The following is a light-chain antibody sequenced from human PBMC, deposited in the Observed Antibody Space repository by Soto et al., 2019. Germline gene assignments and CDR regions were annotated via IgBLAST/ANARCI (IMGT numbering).Light chain of an antibody. Sequence: EIVMTQSPATLSVSPGERATLSCRASQSVRSNLAWYQQKPGQAPRLLIYGASTRAPGIPARFSGSRSGTVFTLTISSLQSADFGVYYCQQYHISPPDTFGQGTKLEIK. CDR1: QSVRSN. CDR3: QQYHISPPDT. J-gene: IGKJ2*01. V-gene: IGKV3-15*01. CDR2: GAS.